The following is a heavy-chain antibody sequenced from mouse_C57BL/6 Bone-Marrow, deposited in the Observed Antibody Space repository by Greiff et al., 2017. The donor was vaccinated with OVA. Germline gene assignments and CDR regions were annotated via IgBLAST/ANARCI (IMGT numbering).Heavy chain of an antibody. CDR2: IYPRSGST. J-gene: IGHJ1*03. V-gene: IGHV1-55*01. CDR1: GYTFTSYW. CDR3: ARRYYGSSYWYFDV. D-gene: IGHD1-1*01. Sequence: VQLQQPGAELVKPGASVKMSCKASGYTFTSYWITWVKQRPGQGLEWIGDIYPRSGSTNYNEKFKSKATLTVDTSSSTAYMQLSSLTSEDSAVYYCARRYYGSSYWYFDVWGTGTTVTVSS.